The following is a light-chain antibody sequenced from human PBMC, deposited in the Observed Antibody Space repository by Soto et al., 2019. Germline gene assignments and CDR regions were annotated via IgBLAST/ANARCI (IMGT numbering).Light chain of an antibody. CDR2: EIS. Sequence: QSALTQPASVSGSPGQSITISCTGTSSDVGYYNLVSWYQQHAGKAPKLLIYEISKRPSGVSNRFSGSKSGNTASLTISGLQAEDEGDYYCCSDAGGSTFVVFGGGTKLTVL. V-gene: IGLV2-23*02. CDR1: SSDVGYYNL. J-gene: IGLJ2*01. CDR3: CSDAGGSTFVV.